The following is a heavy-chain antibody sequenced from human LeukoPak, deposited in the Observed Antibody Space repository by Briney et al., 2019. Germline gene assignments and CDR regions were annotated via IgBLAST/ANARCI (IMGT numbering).Heavy chain of an antibody. V-gene: IGHV1-8*01. CDR2: MNPNSGNT. CDR3: ARDGAGYCSSTSCSPS. J-gene: IGHJ5*02. Sequence: ASVKVSCKASGYTFTSYDINWVRQATGQGLEWMGWMNPNSGNTGYAQKFQGRVTMTRNTSISTAYMELSSLRSEDTAVYYCARDGAGYCSSTSCSPSWGQGTLVTVSS. CDR1: GYTFTSYD. D-gene: IGHD2-2*01.